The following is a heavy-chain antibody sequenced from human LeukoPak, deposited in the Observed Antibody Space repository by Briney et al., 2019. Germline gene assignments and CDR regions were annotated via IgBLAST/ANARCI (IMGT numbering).Heavy chain of an antibody. Sequence: KTSETLSLTCTVSGGSISSYYWSWIRQPPGKGLEWIGYIYYSGSTNYNPSLKSRVTISVDTSKNQFSLKLSSVTAADTAVYYCARETYYDYVWGSYPDGRWFDPWGQGTLVTVSS. CDR1: GGSISSYY. D-gene: IGHD3-16*02. CDR3: ARETYYDYVWGSYPDGRWFDP. V-gene: IGHV4-59*01. CDR2: IYYSGST. J-gene: IGHJ5*02.